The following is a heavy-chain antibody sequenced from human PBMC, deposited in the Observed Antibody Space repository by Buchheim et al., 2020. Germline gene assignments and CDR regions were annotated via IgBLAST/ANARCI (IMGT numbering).Heavy chain of an antibody. CDR1: GFTFSSYA. J-gene: IGHJ6*02. D-gene: IGHD6-19*01. CDR3: ATEAGYSSGWYEEYYYGMDV. Sequence: EVQLLESGGGLVQPGGSLRLSCAASGFTFSSYAMSWVRQAPGKGLEWVSAISGSGGSTYYADSVKGRFTISRDNSKNTLYLQVNSMRAEDTAVYYCATEAGYSSGWYEEYYYGMDVWGQGTT. V-gene: IGHV3-23*01. CDR2: ISGSGGST.